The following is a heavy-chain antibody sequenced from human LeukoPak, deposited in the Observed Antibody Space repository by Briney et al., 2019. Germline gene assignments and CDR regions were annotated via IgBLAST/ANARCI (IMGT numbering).Heavy chain of an antibody. Sequence: PGGSLRLSCAASGFTFSGYWMSWVRQTPEKGLEWVANIKQDGSEIYYVDSVKGRFTISRDNAKNSLYLQMNSLRAEDTALYYCAKDEVAANPYYYYYGMDVWGQGTTVTVSS. V-gene: IGHV3-7*03. J-gene: IGHJ6*02. CDR1: GFTFSGYW. D-gene: IGHD2-15*01. CDR3: AKDEVAANPYYYYYGMDV. CDR2: IKQDGSEI.